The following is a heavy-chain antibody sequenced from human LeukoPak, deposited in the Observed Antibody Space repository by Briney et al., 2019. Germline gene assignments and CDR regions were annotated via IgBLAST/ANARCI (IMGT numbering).Heavy chain of an antibody. CDR2: TRDKAHSYTT. V-gene: IGHV3-72*01. CDR1: GFTFSDHY. CDR3: VRTFTSTWAHFDY. J-gene: IGHJ4*02. D-gene: IGHD6-13*01. Sequence: PGGSLRLSCAASGFTFSDHYMDWVRQAPGKRLEWVGRTRDKAHSYTTEYAASVKGRFTVSRDDSKSSLYLQMNSLKTEDTAVYYCVRTFTSTWAHFDYWGQGTLVTVSS.